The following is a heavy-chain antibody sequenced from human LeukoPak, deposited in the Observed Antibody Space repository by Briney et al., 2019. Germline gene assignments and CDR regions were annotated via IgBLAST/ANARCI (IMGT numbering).Heavy chain of an antibody. D-gene: IGHD3-22*01. V-gene: IGHV4-34*01. Sequence: SETLSLTCAVYGGSFSGYYWCWIRQPPGKGLEWIGEINHSGSTNYNPSLKSRVTISVDTSKNQFSLKLSSVTAADTAVYYCAITHSSGAPNWFDPWGQGTLVTVSS. CDR2: INHSGST. J-gene: IGHJ5*02. CDR1: GGSFSGYY. CDR3: AITHSSGAPNWFDP.